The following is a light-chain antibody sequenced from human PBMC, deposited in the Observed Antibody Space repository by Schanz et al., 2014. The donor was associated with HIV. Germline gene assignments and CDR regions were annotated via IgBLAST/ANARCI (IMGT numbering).Light chain of an antibody. Sequence: QSALTQPASVSGSPGQSITISCAGTATDVGLYNYVSWYQQRPGKAPKMIIYDVSYRPLGVSDRFSGSRSGDTASLTVSGLQAEDEADYYCSSYTTSSTLVFGTGTKLTVL. V-gene: IGLV2-14*03. CDR2: DVS. J-gene: IGLJ1*01. CDR1: ATDVGLYNY. CDR3: SSYTTSSTLV.